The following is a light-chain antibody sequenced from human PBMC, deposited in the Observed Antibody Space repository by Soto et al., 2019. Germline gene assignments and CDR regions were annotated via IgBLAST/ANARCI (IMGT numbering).Light chain of an antibody. Sequence: EIVLTQSPATLSLSPGERATLSCMSSQSVSSYLAWYQQKPGQAPRLLIYDASNRATGIPARFSGSGSGTDFTLTISSLQSEDFAVYYCQQYNNWPWTFGQGTKVDIK. V-gene: IGKV3-11*01. J-gene: IGKJ1*01. CDR3: QQYNNWPWT. CDR2: DAS. CDR1: QSVSSY.